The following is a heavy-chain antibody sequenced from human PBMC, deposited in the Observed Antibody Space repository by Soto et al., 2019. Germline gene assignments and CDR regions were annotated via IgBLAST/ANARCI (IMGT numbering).Heavy chain of an antibody. D-gene: IGHD3-22*01. CDR3: ARESYDSSGYTPGWFDP. V-gene: IGHV4-30-4*01. Sequence: SETLSLTCTVSGGSISSGDYYWSWIRQPPGKGLEWIGYIYYSGSTYYKPSLKSRVTISVDTSKNQFSLKLSSVTAADTAVYYCARESYDSSGYTPGWFDPWGQGTLVTVSS. J-gene: IGHJ5*02. CDR2: IYYSGST. CDR1: GGSISSGDYY.